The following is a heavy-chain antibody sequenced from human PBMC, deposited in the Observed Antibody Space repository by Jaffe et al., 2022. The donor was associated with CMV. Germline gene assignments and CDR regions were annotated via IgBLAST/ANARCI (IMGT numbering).Heavy chain of an antibody. Sequence: QVQLQQWGAGLLKPSETLSLTCAVYGGSFSGYYWSWIRQPPGKGLEWIGEINHSGSTNYNPSLKSRVTISVDTSKNQFSLKLSSVTAADTAVYYCAREATVGATGRPSSYWGQGTLVTVSS. V-gene: IGHV4-34*01. J-gene: IGHJ4*02. D-gene: IGHD1-26*01. CDR2: INHSGST. CDR1: GGSFSGYY. CDR3: AREATVGATGRPSSY.